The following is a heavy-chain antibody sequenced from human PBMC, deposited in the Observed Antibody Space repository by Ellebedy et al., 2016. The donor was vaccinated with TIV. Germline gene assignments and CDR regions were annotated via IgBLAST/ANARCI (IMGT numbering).Heavy chain of an antibody. V-gene: IGHV3-7*03. CDR2: INQDGSEK. D-gene: IGHD1-26*01. CDR1: GFTFSNLA. CDR3: ARDLWGGILGATTGDH. Sequence: GESLKISCAASGFTFSNLAMSWVRQAPGKGLEWVANINQDGSEKYYVDSVKGRFTISRDNAKNSLYLQMNSLRAEDTAVYYCARDLWGGILGATTGDHWGQGTLVTVSS. J-gene: IGHJ4*02.